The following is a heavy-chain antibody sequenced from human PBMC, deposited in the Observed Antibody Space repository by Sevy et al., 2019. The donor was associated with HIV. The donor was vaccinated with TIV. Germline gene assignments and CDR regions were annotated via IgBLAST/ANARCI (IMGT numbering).Heavy chain of an antibody. CDR2: IDPSDSYT. CDR1: GYTFTNYW. J-gene: IGHJ5*02. D-gene: IGHD2-21*01. CDR3: ARLDCGGDCSPHWFDP. V-gene: IGHV5-10-1*01. Sequence: GESLKISCKGSGYTFTNYWINWVRQMPGKGLEWMGRIDPSDSYTNYSPSFQGHVTISADKSISTAYLQWSSLKASDTATYYCARLDCGGDCSPHWFDPWGQGTLVTVSS.